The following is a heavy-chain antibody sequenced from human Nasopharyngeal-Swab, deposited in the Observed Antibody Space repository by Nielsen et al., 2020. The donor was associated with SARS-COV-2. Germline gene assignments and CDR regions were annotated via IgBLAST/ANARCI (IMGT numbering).Heavy chain of an antibody. D-gene: IGHD3-10*02. Sequence: GESLKISCAASGFTFSDYYMSWIRQAPGKGLEGVSYISGSGSTIYYADSVKGRFTMSRDNAKNSVYLQMNSLRAEDTAVYYYAPSVRGIRMYAFDIWGQGTMVTVSS. CDR3: APSVRGIRMYAFDI. J-gene: IGHJ3*02. CDR2: ISGSGSTI. V-gene: IGHV3-11*01. CDR1: GFTFSDYY.